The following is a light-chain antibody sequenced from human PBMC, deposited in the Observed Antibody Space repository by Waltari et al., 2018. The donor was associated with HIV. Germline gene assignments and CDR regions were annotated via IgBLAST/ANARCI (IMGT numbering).Light chain of an antibody. CDR3: QQIGSSLT. Sequence: EIVLTQSPGTLSLSPGERATLSCRASQRVTSTYLAWYQQKPGQAPRLLIYGASIRATGIPDRFSGSGSGTDFTLTISRLEPADFAVYYCQQIGSSLTFGGG. CDR2: GAS. J-gene: IGKJ4*01. CDR1: QRVTSTY. V-gene: IGKV3-20*01.